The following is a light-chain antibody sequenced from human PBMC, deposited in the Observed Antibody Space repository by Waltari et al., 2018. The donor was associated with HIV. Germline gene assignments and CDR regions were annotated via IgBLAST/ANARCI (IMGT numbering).Light chain of an antibody. V-gene: IGKV3-15*01. CDR2: STS. CDR1: QNVNRA. Sequence: ELVMTQSPGILSVSPGESATLSCRASQNVNRALAWYQQRPGQSPRLLIFSTSTRAIGVPVRFSGSGCGTEFTLTISSLQSEDLGVYYCQQYYGKSPMYTFGQGTKVEIK. CDR3: QQYYGKSPMYT. J-gene: IGKJ2*01.